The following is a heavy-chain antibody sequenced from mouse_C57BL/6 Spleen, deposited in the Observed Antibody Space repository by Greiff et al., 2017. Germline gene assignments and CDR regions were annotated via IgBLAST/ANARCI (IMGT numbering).Heavy chain of an antibody. D-gene: IGHD1-1*01. V-gene: IGHV14-4*01. CDR3: TAPSADYGSSYWYFDV. Sequence: VQLQQSGAELVRPGASVKLSCTASGFNIKDDYMHWVKQRPEQGLEWIGWIDPENGDTEYASKFQGKATITADTSSNTAYLQLSSLTSEEPAVYYCTAPSADYGSSYWYFDVWGTGTTLTVSS. CDR2: IDPENGDT. J-gene: IGHJ1*03. CDR1: GFNIKDDY.